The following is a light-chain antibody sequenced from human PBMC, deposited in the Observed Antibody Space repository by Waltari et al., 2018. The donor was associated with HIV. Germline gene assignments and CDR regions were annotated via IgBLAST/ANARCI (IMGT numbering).Light chain of an antibody. CDR2: EVS. CDR3: CSYAGSSTLV. CDR1: SRTIRTYNL. J-gene: IGLJ3*02. Sequence: QSALTQPASVSGSPGQSLTISSTGTSRTIRTYNLVSWHQQHPGKAPKTLIYEVSQRPSGVSNRFSGSKSGNTASLTISGLQAEDEADYYCCSYAGSSTLVFGGGTKVTVL. V-gene: IGLV2-23*02.